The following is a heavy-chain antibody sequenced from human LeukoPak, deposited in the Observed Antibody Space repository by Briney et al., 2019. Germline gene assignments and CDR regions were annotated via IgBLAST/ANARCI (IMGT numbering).Heavy chain of an antibody. J-gene: IGHJ2*01. CDR2: IYVSGST. V-gene: IGHV4-4*07. CDR3: ARNWYFDV. Sequence: XSETLSLTCTVSGGSISNYYWSWIRQPAGEGLEGIGRIYVSGSTNYNPPLKGRVTMSVDTSKNLFSLKLSSVPAADTAVYYCARNWYFDVWGRGTLVTVSS. CDR1: GGSISNYY.